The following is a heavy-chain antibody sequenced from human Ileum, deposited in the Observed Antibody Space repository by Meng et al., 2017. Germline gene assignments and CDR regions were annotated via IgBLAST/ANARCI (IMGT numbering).Heavy chain of an antibody. CDR3: ASLGPRTAAGRVYYFDY. CDR2: IYHSGST. J-gene: IGHJ4*02. Sequence: LHRREPGPGRRRPSGPRSPAVAVSGGSISSSNWWSWVRQPPGKGLEWIGEIYHSGSTNYNPSLKSRVTISVDKSKNQFSLKLSSVTAADTAVYYCASLGPRTAAGRVYYFDYWGQGTLVTVSS. V-gene: IGHV4-4*02. CDR1: GGSISSSNW. D-gene: IGHD6-13*01.